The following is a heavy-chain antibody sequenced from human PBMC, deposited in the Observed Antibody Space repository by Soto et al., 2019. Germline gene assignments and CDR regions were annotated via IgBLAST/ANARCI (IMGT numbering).Heavy chain of an antibody. CDR2: INPSGGST. Sequence: ASVKVSCKASGYTFTSYYMHWVRQAPGQGLEWMGIINPSGGSTSYAQKFQGRVTMTRDTSTSTVYMELSSLRSEDTAVYYCARPTVDTAMVISYYFDYWGQGTLVTVSS. V-gene: IGHV1-46*01. D-gene: IGHD5-18*01. CDR1: GYTFTSYY. CDR3: ARPTVDTAMVISYYFDY. J-gene: IGHJ4*02.